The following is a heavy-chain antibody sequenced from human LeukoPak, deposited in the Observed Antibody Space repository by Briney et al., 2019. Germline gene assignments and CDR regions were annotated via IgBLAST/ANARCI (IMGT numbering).Heavy chain of an antibody. D-gene: IGHD6-13*01. CDR2: INPNSGGT. CDR3: AGAKSGEQQLVFELDY. Sequence: ASVKVSCKASGYTFTGYYMHWVRQAPGQGLEWMGWINPNSGGTNYAQKFQGRVTMTRDTSISTAYMELSRLRSDDTAVYYCAGAKSGEQQLVFELDYWGQGTLVTVSS. CDR1: GYTFTGYY. V-gene: IGHV1-2*02. J-gene: IGHJ4*02.